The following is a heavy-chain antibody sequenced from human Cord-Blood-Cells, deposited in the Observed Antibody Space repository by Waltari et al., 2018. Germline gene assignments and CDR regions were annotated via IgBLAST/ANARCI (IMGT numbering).Heavy chain of an antibody. V-gene: IGHV1-18*01. CDR3: ARDHTIFGVVIIDYYYGMDV. D-gene: IGHD3-3*01. J-gene: IGHJ6*02. Sequence: QVQLVQSGAEVKKPGASVKVSCKASGYTFTSYGISWVRQAPGQGLEWMGWISAYNGNTNYAQKIQGRVTMTTDTSTSTAYMELRSLRSDDTAVYYCARDHTIFGVVIIDYYYGMDVWGQGTTVTVSS. CDR1: GYTFTSYG. CDR2: ISAYNGNT.